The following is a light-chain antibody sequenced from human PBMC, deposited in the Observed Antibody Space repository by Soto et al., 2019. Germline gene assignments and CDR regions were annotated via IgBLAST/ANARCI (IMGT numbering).Light chain of an antibody. V-gene: IGLV2-18*02. CDR3: SSYTSSTTVV. Sequence: QSVLTQPPSMSGSPGQSVTISCTGTSSDVSGYNRVSWYQQPPGTAPKLLIYEVTNRPSRVPDRFSGSRSGNTASLTISGLQPEDEADYYCSSYTSSTTVVFGGGTKLTVL. CDR1: SSDVSGYNR. CDR2: EVT. J-gene: IGLJ2*01.